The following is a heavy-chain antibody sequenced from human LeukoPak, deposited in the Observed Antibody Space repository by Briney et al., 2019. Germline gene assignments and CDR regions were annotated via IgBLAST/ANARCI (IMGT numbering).Heavy chain of an antibody. CDR1: GFTFRCYW. CDR2: IKQDGSEK. V-gene: IGHV3-7*01. Sequence: GGSLRLSCAASGFTFRCYWMTWVRQAPGKGLEWVANIKQDGSEKYYVDSVKGRFTISRDNAKNSLYLQMNSLRAEDTAVYYCARVGLLWFGESPGLGYWGQGTLVTVSS. D-gene: IGHD3-10*01. J-gene: IGHJ4*02. CDR3: ARVGLLWFGESPGLGY.